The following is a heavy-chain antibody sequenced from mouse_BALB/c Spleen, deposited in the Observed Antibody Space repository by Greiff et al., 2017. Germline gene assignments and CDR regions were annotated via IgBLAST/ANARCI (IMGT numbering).Heavy chain of an antibody. CDR3: ARSNWDYYAMDY. CDR2: INPSNGRT. Sequence: VQLQQPGAELVKPGASVKLSCKASGYTFTSYWMHWVKQRPGQGLEWIGEINPSNGRTNYNEKFKSKATLTVDKSSSTAYMQLSSLTSEDSAVYYCARSNWDYYAMDYWGQGTSVTVSS. J-gene: IGHJ4*01. CDR1: GYTFTSYW. V-gene: IGHV1S81*02. D-gene: IGHD4-1*01.